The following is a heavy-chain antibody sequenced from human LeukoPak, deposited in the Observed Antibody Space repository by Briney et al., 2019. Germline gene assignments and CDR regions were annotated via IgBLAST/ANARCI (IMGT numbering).Heavy chain of an antibody. CDR3: AREGGLGYCSTTSCAFGY. CDR1: GFTVSSNY. V-gene: IGHV3-53*01. D-gene: IGHD2-2*01. CDR2: MYSGGST. Sequence: GGSLRLSCAASGFTVSSNYMSWVRKAPGEGVEWVSGMYSGGSTYYADSVTGRFTISRDNSKNTLYLQMNSLRAEDTAVYYCAREGGLGYCSTTSCAFGYWGQGTLVTVSS. J-gene: IGHJ4*02.